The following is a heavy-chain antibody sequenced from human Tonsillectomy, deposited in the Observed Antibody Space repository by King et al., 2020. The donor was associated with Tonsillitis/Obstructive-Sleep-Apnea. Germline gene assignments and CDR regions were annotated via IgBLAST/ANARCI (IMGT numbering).Heavy chain of an antibody. CDR3: AREEYYSDSSGLDY. CDR2: INPNSGGT. V-gene: IGHV1-2*04. D-gene: IGHD3-22*01. CDR1: GYTFTGYY. Sequence: QLVQSGAEVKKPGASVKVSCKASGYTFTGYYIHWVRQAPGQGLEWMGWINPNSGGTNYAQKFQGWITMTRDTSISTAYMELSRLRSDDTAVYYCAREEYYSDSSGLDYWGQGTLVTVSS. J-gene: IGHJ4*02.